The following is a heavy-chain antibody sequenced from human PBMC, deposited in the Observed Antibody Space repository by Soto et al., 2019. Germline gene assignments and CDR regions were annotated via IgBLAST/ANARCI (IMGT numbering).Heavy chain of an antibody. V-gene: IGHV1-18*01. D-gene: IGHD2-15*01. CDR3: ARDRGYCSGGSCYSEWVDP. Sequence: QVQLVQSGAEVKKPGASVKVSRKASGYTFTSYGISWVRQAPGQGLEWMGWISAYNGNTNYAQKLQGRVTMTTDTSTSTAYMELRSLRSDDTAVYYCARDRGYCSGGSCYSEWVDPWGQGTLVTVSS. J-gene: IGHJ5*02. CDR2: ISAYNGNT. CDR1: GYTFTSYG.